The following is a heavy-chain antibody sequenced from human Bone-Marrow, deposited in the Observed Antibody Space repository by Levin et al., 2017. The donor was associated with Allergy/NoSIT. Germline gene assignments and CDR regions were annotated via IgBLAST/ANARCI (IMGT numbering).Heavy chain of an antibody. Sequence: AGGSLRLSCAASGFTFSSYAMTWVRQAPGKGLEWVSAISGNGGSTYYADSVKGRFTISRDNSKNTLYLQMNSLRAEDTAVYYCAKEGYSSSSGYFDYWGQGTLVTVSS. CDR1: GFTFSSYA. V-gene: IGHV3-23*01. D-gene: IGHD6-6*01. CDR2: ISGNGGST. CDR3: AKEGYSSSSGYFDY. J-gene: IGHJ4*02.